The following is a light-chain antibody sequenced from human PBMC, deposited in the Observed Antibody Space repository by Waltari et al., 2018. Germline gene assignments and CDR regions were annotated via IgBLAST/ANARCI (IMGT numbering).Light chain of an antibody. J-gene: IGLJ2*01. Sequence: QSALTQPASVSGSPGQSITISCTGTSSDVGGYNYVSWSQQHPGKAPKLMNYEVSNRPSGVSNRFSGSKSGNTASLTISGAQAEDEASYYCHSRDASGVGGSFGGGTKLTVL. CDR1: SSDVGGYNY. V-gene: IGLV2-14*01. CDR3: HSRDASGVGGS. CDR2: EVS.